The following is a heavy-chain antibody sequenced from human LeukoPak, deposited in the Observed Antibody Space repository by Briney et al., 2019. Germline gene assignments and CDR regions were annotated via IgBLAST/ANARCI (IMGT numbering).Heavy chain of an antibody. Sequence: SETLSLTCTVSGGSISSSSYYWGWIRQPPGKGLEWIGSIYYSGSTYYNPSLKSRVTISVDTSKNQFSLKLSSVTAADTAVYYCARDLPVAGTVVGGYYYMDVWGKGTTVTVSS. V-gene: IGHV4-39*07. CDR3: ARDLPVAGTVVGGYYYMDV. CDR1: GGSISSSSYY. D-gene: IGHD6-19*01. J-gene: IGHJ6*03. CDR2: IYYSGST.